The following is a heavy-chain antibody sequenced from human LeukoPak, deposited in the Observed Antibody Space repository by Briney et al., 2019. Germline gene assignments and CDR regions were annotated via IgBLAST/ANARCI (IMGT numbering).Heavy chain of an antibody. CDR1: GGSFSGYY. CDR3: ARGLLAYCSSTSCGGCWFDP. J-gene: IGHJ5*02. CDR2: INHSGST. Sequence: SETLSLTCAVYGGSFSGYYWSWIRQPPGKGLEWIGEINHSGSTNYNPSLKSRVTISVDTSKNQFSLKLSSVTAADTAVYYCARGLLAYCSSTSCGGCWFDPWGQGTLVTVSS. V-gene: IGHV4-34*01. D-gene: IGHD2-2*01.